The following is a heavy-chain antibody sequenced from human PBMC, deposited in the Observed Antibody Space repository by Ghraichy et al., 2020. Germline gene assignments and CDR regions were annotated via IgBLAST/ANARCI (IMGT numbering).Heavy chain of an antibody. CDR1: GFTFSSYA. CDR3: ARDILKYGSGSKDPWFDP. J-gene: IGHJ5*02. Sequence: GGSLRLSCAASGFTFSSYAMHWVRQAPGKGLEWVAVISYDGSNKYYADSVKGRFTISRDNSKNTLYLQMNSLRAEDTAVYYCARDILKYGSGSKDPWFDPWGQGTLVTVSS. D-gene: IGHD3-10*01. CDR2: ISYDGSNK. V-gene: IGHV3-30-3*01.